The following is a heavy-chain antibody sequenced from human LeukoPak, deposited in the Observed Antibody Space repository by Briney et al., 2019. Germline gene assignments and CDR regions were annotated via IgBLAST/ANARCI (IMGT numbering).Heavy chain of an antibody. CDR3: ARDLTGTGDY. CDR2: ITSDGGIT. V-gene: IGHV3-64*01. D-gene: IGHD1-20*01. J-gene: IGHJ4*02. CDR1: GFTFSAYA. Sequence: RRSLRLSCAASGFTFSAYAMHWVRQAPGKGLEYVSSITSDGGITYYANSVKGRFTISRDNSRNTLYLQMGSLRAEDMAVYYCARDLTGTGDYWGQGTLVTVSS.